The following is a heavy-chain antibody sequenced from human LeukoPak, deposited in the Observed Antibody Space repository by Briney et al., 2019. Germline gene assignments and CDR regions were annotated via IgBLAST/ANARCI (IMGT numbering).Heavy chain of an antibody. CDR3: TSDSTGHDDVWGTYRIFFDH. CDR1: GFTFSDAW. J-gene: IGHJ4*02. CDR2: TKSNTDGGTT. V-gene: IGHV3-15*01. Sequence: GGSLRLSCAASGFTFSDAWMNWVRQAPGKGLEWVGRTKSNTDGGTTDSAGPVKGRFIISRDDSKNTVYLQMNSLKPEDTAFYYCTSDSTGHDDVWGTYRIFFDHWGQGALVTVSS. D-gene: IGHD3-16*02.